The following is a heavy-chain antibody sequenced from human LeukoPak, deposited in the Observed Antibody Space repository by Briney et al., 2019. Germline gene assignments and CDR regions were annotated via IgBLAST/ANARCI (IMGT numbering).Heavy chain of an antibody. J-gene: IGHJ4*02. CDR3: ATLRRSSSWDH. CDR1: GYTLTELS. Sequence: ASVNVSSKVSGYTLTELSMQWVRPAPGNVREWMGGFDPEDGETIYAQKFQGRVTMTEDTSTDTAYMELSSLRSEDTAVYYCATLRRSSSWDHWGQGTLVTVSS. D-gene: IGHD6-13*01. V-gene: IGHV1-24*01. CDR2: FDPEDGET.